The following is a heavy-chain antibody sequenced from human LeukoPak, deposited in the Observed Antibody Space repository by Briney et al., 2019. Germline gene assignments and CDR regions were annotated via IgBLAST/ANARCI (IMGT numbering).Heavy chain of an antibody. Sequence: PGGSLRLSCAASGFTFSSYSMNWVRQPPGKGLEWVSYISSSSSTIYYADSVKGRFTISRDNAKNSLYLQMNSLRAEDTAVYYCARYDSSGPDYWGQGTLVTVSS. D-gene: IGHD3-22*01. V-gene: IGHV3-48*01. J-gene: IGHJ4*02. CDR2: ISSSSSTI. CDR3: ARYDSSGPDY. CDR1: GFTFSSYS.